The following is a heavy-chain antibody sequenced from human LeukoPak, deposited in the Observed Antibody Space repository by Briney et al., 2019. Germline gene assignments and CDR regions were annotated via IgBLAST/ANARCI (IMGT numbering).Heavy chain of an antibody. J-gene: IGHJ4*02. V-gene: IGHV3-21*01. CDR1: GFSFRSYS. D-gene: IGHD1-26*01. Sequence: GGSLRLSCAASGFSFRSYSMNWVRQAPGKGLEWVSSIDSSSNYIFYADSVKGRFTISRDNAKNSLDLQMNNLRDEDTAIYYCTKAGVVGAKAGFDNWGQGTLVTVSS. CDR2: IDSSSNYI. CDR3: TKAGVVGAKAGFDN.